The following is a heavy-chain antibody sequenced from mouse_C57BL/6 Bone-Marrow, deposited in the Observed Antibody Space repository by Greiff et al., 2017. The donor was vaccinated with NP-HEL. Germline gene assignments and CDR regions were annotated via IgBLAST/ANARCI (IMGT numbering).Heavy chain of an antibody. CDR1: GFSLTSYG. CDR2: IWSGGST. J-gene: IGHJ3*01. CDR3: AKNVVAGRGFAY. V-gene: IGHV2-4*01. Sequence: QVQLKESGPGLVQPSQSLSITCTVSGFSLTSYGVHWVRQPPGKGLEWLGVIWSGGSTDYNAAFISRLSISKDNSKSQVFFKMNSLQADDTAIYYCAKNVVAGRGFAYWGQGTLVTVSA. D-gene: IGHD1-1*01.